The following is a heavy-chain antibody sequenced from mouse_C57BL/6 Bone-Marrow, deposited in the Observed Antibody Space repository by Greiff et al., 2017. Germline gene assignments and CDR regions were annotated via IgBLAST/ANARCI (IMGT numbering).Heavy chain of an antibody. CDR2: IDPSDSYT. Sequence: VQLQQPGAELVMPGASVKLSCKASGYTFTSYWMHWVKQRPGQGLEWIGEIDPSDSYTNYNQKFKGKSTLTVDKSSSTAYMQLSSLTSEDSAVWYCASASSPAWFAYWGQGTLVTVSA. V-gene: IGHV1-69*01. J-gene: IGHJ3*01. CDR3: ASASSPAWFAY. CDR1: GYTFTSYW. D-gene: IGHD1-1*01.